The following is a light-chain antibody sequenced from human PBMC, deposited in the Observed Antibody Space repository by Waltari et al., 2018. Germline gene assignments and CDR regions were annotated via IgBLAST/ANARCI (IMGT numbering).Light chain of an antibody. Sequence: SYVLTQPPSVSVAPGQTATITCGGDNIGIKTVHWYQQRPGQAPVLVVYGDRDRPSGIPERFSGSNSGNTATLTIGRVEVGEEADYFCQVWDKSSDYVFGPGTKVTVL. CDR2: GDR. CDR3: QVWDKSSDYV. V-gene: IGLV3-21*02. J-gene: IGLJ1*01. CDR1: NIGIKT.